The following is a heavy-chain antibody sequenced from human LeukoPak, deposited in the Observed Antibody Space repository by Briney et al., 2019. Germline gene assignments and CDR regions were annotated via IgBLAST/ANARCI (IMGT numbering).Heavy chain of an antibody. D-gene: IGHD6-13*01. CDR1: GYTFTSYD. V-gene: IGHV1-8*01. Sequence: ASVKVSCKASGYTFTSYDINWVRQATGQGLEWMGWMKPNSGDTGYAQRFQGRVTMTRNTSISTAYMELSSLRSEDTAVYYCARGRYSSSWYSVNWFDPWGQGTLVTVSS. CDR2: MKPNSGDT. J-gene: IGHJ5*02. CDR3: ARGRYSSSWYSVNWFDP.